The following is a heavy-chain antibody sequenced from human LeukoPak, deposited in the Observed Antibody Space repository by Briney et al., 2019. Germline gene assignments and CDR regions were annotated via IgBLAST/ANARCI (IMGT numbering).Heavy chain of an antibody. CDR2: IYPGDSDT. V-gene: IGHV5-51*01. J-gene: IGHJ4*02. CDR3: ARHRENYSGGSCYPGFDY. CDR1: GYSFTSYW. Sequence: GESLKISCKGSGYSFTSYWIGWVRQMPGKGLGWMGIIYPGDSDTRYSPSFQGQVTISADKSISTAYLQWSSLKASDTAMYYCARHRENYSGGSCYPGFDYWGQGTPVTVSS. D-gene: IGHD2-15*01.